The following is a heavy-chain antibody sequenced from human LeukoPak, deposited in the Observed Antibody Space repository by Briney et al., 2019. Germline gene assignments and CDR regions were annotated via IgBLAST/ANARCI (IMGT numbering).Heavy chain of an antibody. D-gene: IGHD3-16*01. CDR2: ISYSVIT. J-gene: IGHJ5*02. CDR1: GDSISGYY. Sequence: SETLSLTCTVSGDSISGYYWSWIRHPPGKGLEWCVYISYSVITNYNPSLKSRVTISLDTSNNQYSLRLSSVSAADTDVYYCTLGGMPLNWFEPWGQGPLVTVSS. CDR3: TLGGMPLNWFEP. V-gene: IGHV4-59*01.